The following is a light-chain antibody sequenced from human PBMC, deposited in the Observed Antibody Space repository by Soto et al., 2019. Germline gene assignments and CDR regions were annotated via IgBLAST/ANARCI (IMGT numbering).Light chain of an antibody. CDR1: QGISNY. Sequence: DIQMTQSPSSLSASVGDRVTITCRASQGISNYVAWYQQKPGKVPKLLIYAASTLQSGVPSRFRGSVSGTDFTLTISSLQPEDVATYYCQKYNSALFTFGPGTKVDIK. J-gene: IGKJ3*01. V-gene: IGKV1-27*01. CDR3: QKYNSALFT. CDR2: AAS.